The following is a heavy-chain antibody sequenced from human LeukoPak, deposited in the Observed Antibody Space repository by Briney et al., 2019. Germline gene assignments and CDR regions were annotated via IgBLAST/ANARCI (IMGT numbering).Heavy chain of an antibody. CDR1: DGSISSSSYY. CDR3: ARRRIAVAGTGWFDP. J-gene: IGHJ5*02. V-gene: IGHV4-39*01. CDR2: GYYSGST. Sequence: SETLSLTCTVSDGSISSSSYYWGWIRQPPGKGLEWIGSGYYSGSTYYNPSLKSRVTISVDTSKNQLSLKLSSVTAADTAVYYCARRRIAVAGTGWFDPWGQGTLVTVSS. D-gene: IGHD6-19*01.